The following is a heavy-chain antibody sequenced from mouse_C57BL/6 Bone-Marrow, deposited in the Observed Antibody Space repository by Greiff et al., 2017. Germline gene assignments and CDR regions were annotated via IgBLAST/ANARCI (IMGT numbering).Heavy chain of an antibody. CDR3: AKNHYYGSSYYAMDY. CDR1: GFSLTSYG. D-gene: IGHD1-1*01. J-gene: IGHJ4*01. Sequence: QVQLKESGPGLVQPSQSLSITCTVSGFSLTSYGVHWVRQSPGKGLEWLGVIWRGGSTDYNAAFMSRLSITKDNSKSQVFFKMNSLQADDTAIYYCAKNHYYGSSYYAMDYWGQGTSVTVSS. V-gene: IGHV2-5*01. CDR2: IWRGGST.